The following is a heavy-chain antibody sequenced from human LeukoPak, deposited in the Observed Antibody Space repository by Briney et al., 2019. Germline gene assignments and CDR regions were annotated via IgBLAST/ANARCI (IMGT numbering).Heavy chain of an antibody. D-gene: IGHD2-15*01. J-gene: IGHJ3*02. CDR2: INHSGST. CDR1: GGSFSGYY. Sequence: SETLSLTCAVYGGSFSGYYRSWIRQPPGKGLEWIGEINHSGSTNYNPSLKSRVTISVDTSKNQFSLKLSSVTAADTAVYYCALGGVVAENDAFDIWGQGTMVTVSS. CDR3: ALGGVVAENDAFDI. V-gene: IGHV4-34*01.